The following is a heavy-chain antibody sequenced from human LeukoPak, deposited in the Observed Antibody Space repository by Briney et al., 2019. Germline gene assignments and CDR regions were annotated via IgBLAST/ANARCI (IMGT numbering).Heavy chain of an antibody. D-gene: IGHD3-9*01. CDR3: ARDLGYFDLYYYGMDV. V-gene: IGHV1-46*01. J-gene: IGHJ6*02. CDR1: GYTFTSYY. Sequence: ASVKVSCKASGYTFTSYYMHWVRQAPGQGLEWMGIINPSGGSTSYAQKFQGRVTMTRDTSTSTVYMELSSLRSEDTAVYYCARDLGYFDLYYYGMDVWGQGTTVTVSS. CDR2: INPSGGST.